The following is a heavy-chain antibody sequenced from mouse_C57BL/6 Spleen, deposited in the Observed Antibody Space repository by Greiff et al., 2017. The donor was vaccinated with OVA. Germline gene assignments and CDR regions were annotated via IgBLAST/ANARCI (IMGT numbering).Heavy chain of an antibody. V-gene: IGHV5-16*01. CDR2: INYDGSST. Sequence: EVQVVESEGGLVQPGSSMKLSCTASGFTFSDYYMAWVRQVPEKGLEWVANINYDGSSTYYLDSLKSRFIISRDNAKNILYLQMSSLKSEDTATYYCARGDSSYYYAMDYWGQGTSVTVSS. J-gene: IGHJ4*01. CDR3: ARGDSSYYYAMDY. D-gene: IGHD3-3*01. CDR1: GFTFSDYY.